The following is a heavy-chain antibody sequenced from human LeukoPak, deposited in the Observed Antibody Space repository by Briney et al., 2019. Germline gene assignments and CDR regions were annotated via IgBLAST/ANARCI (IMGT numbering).Heavy chain of an antibody. V-gene: IGHV3-20*04. J-gene: IGHJ6*03. D-gene: IGHD1-7*01. CDR2: INWNGGST. CDR3: ARRNWNYDLYYYYYYMDV. Sequence: GGSLRLSCAASGFTFYDYGMSWVRQAPGKGLEWVSGINWNGGSTGYADSVKGRFTISRDNAKNSLYLQMNSLRAEDTALYYCARRNWNYDLYYYYYYMDVWGKGTTVTVSS. CDR1: GFTFYDYG.